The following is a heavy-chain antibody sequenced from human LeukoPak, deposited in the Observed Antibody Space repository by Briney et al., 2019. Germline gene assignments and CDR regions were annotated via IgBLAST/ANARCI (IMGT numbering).Heavy chain of an antibody. J-gene: IGHJ4*02. D-gene: IGHD2-2*01. CDR1: GFTFSDYA. CDR3: AREGLVVSILLHYYFDY. Sequence: GRSLRLSCAASGFTFSDYAMHWVRQAPGKGLEWVAVISYDESNKYYADSVKGRFTISRDNSKNTLYLQMNSLRAEDTAVYYCAREGLVVSILLHYYFDYWGQGTLVTVSS. CDR2: ISYDESNK. V-gene: IGHV3-30-3*01.